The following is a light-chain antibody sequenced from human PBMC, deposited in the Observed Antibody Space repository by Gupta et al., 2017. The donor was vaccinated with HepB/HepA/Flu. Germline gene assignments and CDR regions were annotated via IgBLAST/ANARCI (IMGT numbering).Light chain of an antibody. J-gene: IGLJ3*02. Sequence: SLLTQPPSASGSPGQRDSFTCSGSRSNMGPNSVNCYQQLPGMAPKLLICSDNQRPSGVPDLFSGSKSGTSASLAISWLQSEDEAEYYCTAWDDSLNGWVFGGGTKLTVL. V-gene: IGLV1-44*01. CDR3: TAWDDSLNGWV. CDR1: RSNMGPNS. CDR2: SDN.